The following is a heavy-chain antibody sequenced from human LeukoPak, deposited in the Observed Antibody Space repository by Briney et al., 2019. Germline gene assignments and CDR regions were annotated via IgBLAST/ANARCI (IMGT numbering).Heavy chain of an antibody. CDR1: GASVPIASHY. CDR2: IHYSGST. V-gene: IGHV4-39*01. J-gene: IGHJ4*02. D-gene: IGHD4-23*01. Sequence: PETLSLTCTVSGASVPIASHYWAWIRQTPGKGLEWIGSIHYSGSTYYSPSLKSRLTISGDTYKSQFSLKLTFVTAADTAVYYCTRHHDYGDKIDYWGQGTLVTVSS. CDR3: TRHHDYGDKIDY.